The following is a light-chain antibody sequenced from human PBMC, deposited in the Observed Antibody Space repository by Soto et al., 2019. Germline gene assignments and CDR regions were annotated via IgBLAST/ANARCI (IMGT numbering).Light chain of an antibody. CDR1: QSVSSN. J-gene: IGKJ1*01. CDR3: QQHNNWPPWT. Sequence: EIVMTQSPATLSVSPGERATLSCRASQSVSSNLAWYQQQPGQAPRLLMYGASTRATGIPDRFSGSGSGTEVTLTISSLQSEDFAGYYWQQHNNWPPWTFGQGTKVEIK. CDR2: GAS. V-gene: IGKV3-15*01.